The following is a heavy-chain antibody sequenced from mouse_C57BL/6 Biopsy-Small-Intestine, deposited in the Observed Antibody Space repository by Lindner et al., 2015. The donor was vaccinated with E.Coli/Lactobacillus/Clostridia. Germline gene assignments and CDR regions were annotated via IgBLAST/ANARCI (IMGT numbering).Heavy chain of an antibody. J-gene: IGHJ4*01. CDR2: INPNSGGT. Sequence: SVKVSCKASGYTFTGYYMHWVRQAPGQGLEWMGWINPNSGGTNYAQKFQGRVTMTRDTSISTAYMELSRLRSDDTAVYYCARDNEYSSGWYDYWGQGTLVTVSS. CDR1: GYTFTGYY. CDR3: ARDNEYSSGWYDY. V-gene: IGHV1-53*01. D-gene: IGHD6-1*01.